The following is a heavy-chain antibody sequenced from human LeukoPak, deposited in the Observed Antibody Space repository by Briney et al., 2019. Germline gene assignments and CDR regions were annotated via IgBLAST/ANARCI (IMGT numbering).Heavy chain of an antibody. D-gene: IGHD6-19*01. Sequence: GGSLRLSCAASGFTFSSYAMHWVGQAPGKGLEWVAVISYDGSNKYYADSVKGRFTISRDNSKNTLYLQMNSLRAEDTAVYYCARDSIAVAGTSGFDYWGQGTLVTVSS. J-gene: IGHJ4*02. CDR3: ARDSIAVAGTSGFDY. V-gene: IGHV3-30-3*01. CDR1: GFTFSSYA. CDR2: ISYDGSNK.